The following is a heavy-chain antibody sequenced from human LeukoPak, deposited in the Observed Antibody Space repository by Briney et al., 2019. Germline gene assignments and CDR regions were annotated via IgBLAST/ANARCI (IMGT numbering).Heavy chain of an antibody. Sequence: GGSLRLSCAASGFTFSSYWMSWVRQAPGKGLEWVANIKHDGSEKYYVDSVKGRFTISRDNAKNSLYLQMNSLRAEDTALYYCAKDKRMYSSSWYYFDYWGQGTLVTVSS. CDR2: IKHDGSEK. CDR1: GFTFSSYW. CDR3: AKDKRMYSSSWYYFDY. V-gene: IGHV3-7*03. D-gene: IGHD6-13*01. J-gene: IGHJ4*02.